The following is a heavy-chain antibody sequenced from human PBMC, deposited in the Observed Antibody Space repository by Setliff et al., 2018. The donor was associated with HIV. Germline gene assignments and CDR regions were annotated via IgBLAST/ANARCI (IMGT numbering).Heavy chain of an antibody. J-gene: IGHJ6*02. CDR2: INHSGNT. CDR3: ARGRSCKSDWCWLYYNYYYGMDV. D-gene: IGHD2-8*01. V-gene: IGHV4-34*01. Sequence: SETLSLTCAVYGGSFXXXXWNWIRQPPGKGLEWIGEINHSGNTNSNPSLTRRVMISVDKSKNQFYLRLTSVTAADTAIYHCARGRSCKSDWCWLYYNYYYGMDVWAQGTAVTVSS. CDR1: GGSFXXXX.